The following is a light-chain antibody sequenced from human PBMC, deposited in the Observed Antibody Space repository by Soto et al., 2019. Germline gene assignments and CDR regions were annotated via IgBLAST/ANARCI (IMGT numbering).Light chain of an antibody. J-gene: IGKJ4*01. CDR3: QQYGRSPLT. Sequence: IVLTQSPDTLSLSPGERATLSCRASQSVRSNYLAWYQQKPGQAPRFLIYDASSRATGIPDRFSGSGSWTDFTLTIRRLEPEDFAGYYCQQYGRSPLTFGGGTKVEIK. CDR1: QSVRSNY. V-gene: IGKV3-20*01. CDR2: DAS.